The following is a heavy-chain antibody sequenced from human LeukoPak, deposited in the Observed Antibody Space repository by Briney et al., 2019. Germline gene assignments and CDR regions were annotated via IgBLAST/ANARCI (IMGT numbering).Heavy chain of an antibody. D-gene: IGHD3-10*01. CDR3: AKELVTDGSGSYQQNYYYFYGMDV. V-gene: IGHV3-30*18. J-gene: IGHJ6*02. CDR2: ISYDGSNK. Sequence: GRSLRLSCAASGFTFSSYGMDWVRQAPGKGLEWVAVISYDGSNKYYADSVKGQFTISRDNSENTLFLQMNSLRAEDTAVYYCAKELVTDGSGSYQQNYYYFYGMDVWGQGTTVTVSS. CDR1: GFTFSSYG.